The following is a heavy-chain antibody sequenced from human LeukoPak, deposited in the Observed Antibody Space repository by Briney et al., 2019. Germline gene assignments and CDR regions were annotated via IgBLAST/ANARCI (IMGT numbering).Heavy chain of an antibody. V-gene: IGHV4-39*07. Sequence: SETLSLTCTVSGGSISSSSYYGGWIRQPPGKGLEWIGSIYYSGSTYYNPSLKSRVTISVDTSKNQFSLKLSSVTAADTAVYYCATSAKYYDFWSGYYSFDYWGQGTLVTVSS. J-gene: IGHJ4*02. D-gene: IGHD3-3*01. CDR2: IYYSGST. CDR1: GGSISSSSYY. CDR3: ATSAKYYDFWSGYYSFDY.